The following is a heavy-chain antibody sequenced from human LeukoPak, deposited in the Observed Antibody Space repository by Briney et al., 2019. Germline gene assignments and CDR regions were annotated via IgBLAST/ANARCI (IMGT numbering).Heavy chain of an antibody. CDR2: IKRGADSGTT. J-gene: IGHJ4*02. D-gene: IGHD2-15*01. CDR3: TTGSQANKRYCSGGSCYLRRAAVNSFDY. CDR1: GFTFSNAW. V-gene: IGHV3-15*01. Sequence: GGSLRLSCAASGFTFSNAWMSWVRQAPGKGLEWVGRIKRGADSGTTDYAAPVKGRFTISRDDSKNTLYSQMNSLKTEDTAVYYCTTGSQANKRYCSGGSCYLRRAAVNSFDYWGQGTLVTVSS.